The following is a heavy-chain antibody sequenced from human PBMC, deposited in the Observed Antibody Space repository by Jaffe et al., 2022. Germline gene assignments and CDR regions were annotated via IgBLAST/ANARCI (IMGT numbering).Heavy chain of an antibody. CDR3: ARGAPNYYGSGRCYFDY. J-gene: IGHJ4*02. Sequence: QVQLQESGPGLVKPSQTLSLTCTVSGGSISSGSYYWSWIRQPAGKGLEWIGRIYTSGSTNYNPSLKSRVTISVDTSKNQFSLKLSSVTAADTAVYYCARGAPNYYGSGRCYFDYWGQGTLVTVSS. D-gene: IGHD3-10*01. V-gene: IGHV4-61*02. CDR1: GGSISSGSYY. CDR2: IYTSGST.